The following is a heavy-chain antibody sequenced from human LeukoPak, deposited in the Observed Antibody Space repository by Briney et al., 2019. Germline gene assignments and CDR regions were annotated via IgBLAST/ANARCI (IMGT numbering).Heavy chain of an antibody. Sequence: PGGSLRLSCAASGFTFSSYWMHWVRQAPGKGLVWVSRINSDGSSTSYADSVKGRFTISRDNAKNTPYLQMNSLRAEDTAVYYCARGHGGSYPVGAFDIWGQGTMVTVSS. J-gene: IGHJ3*02. CDR2: INSDGSST. D-gene: IGHD1-26*01. CDR3: ARGHGGSYPVGAFDI. V-gene: IGHV3-74*01. CDR1: GFTFSSYW.